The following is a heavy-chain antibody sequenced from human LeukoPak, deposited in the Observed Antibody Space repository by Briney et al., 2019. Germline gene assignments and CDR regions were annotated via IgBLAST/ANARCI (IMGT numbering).Heavy chain of an antibody. Sequence: PGGSLRLSCAVSGFTFSLYGMHWVRQAPGKGLEWVTFIRYDGSNKYYAESVRGGFTIYRDNCEKNLYLQKNSRRGEDTAVYYCPRGLSTVTNPIWFDPWAQGTLVTVSS. CDR2: IRYDGSNK. D-gene: IGHD4-17*01. CDR3: PRGLSTVTNPIWFDP. V-gene: IGHV3-30*02. J-gene: IGHJ5*02. CDR1: GFTFSLYG.